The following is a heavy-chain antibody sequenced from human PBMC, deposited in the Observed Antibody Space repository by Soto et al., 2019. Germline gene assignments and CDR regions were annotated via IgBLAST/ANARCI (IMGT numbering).Heavy chain of an antibody. J-gene: IGHJ3*02. Sequence: PGGSLRLSCAASGFTFDDYAMHWVRQAPGKGLEWVSGISWNSGSIGYADSVKGRFTISRDNAKNSLYLQMNSLRAEDTALYYCAKGYDFGAFDIWGQGTMVTVS. D-gene: IGHD3-3*01. CDR2: ISWNSGSI. V-gene: IGHV3-9*01. CDR1: GFTFDDYA. CDR3: AKGYDFGAFDI.